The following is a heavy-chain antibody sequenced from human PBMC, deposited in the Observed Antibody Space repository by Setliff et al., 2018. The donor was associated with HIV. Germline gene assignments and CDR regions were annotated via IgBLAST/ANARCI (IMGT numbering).Heavy chain of an antibody. J-gene: IGHJ4*02. CDR2: IYYTGFA. V-gene: IGHV4-39*02. Sequence: SETLSLTCSVSGDSISSGSYFWGWIRQTPGKGLEWIGNIYYTGFAYYNPSLKSRVTISLDTSKTHFFLNLTSATDADTAVYFCTREGRGDPAMATTRIDYWDQGKRVTSPQ. D-gene: IGHD1-1*01. CDR3: TREGRGDPAMATTRIDY. CDR1: GDSISSGSYF.